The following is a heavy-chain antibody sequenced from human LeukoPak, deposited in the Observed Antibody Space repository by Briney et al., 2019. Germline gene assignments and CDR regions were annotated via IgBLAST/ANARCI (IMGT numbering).Heavy chain of an antibody. CDR3: ARGAPGVVAFDH. J-gene: IGHJ4*02. CDR1: GFTVSINY. Sequence: GGSLRLSCAASGFTVSINYMNWVRQAPGKGLEWVSVIYSGGGTNYGDSVRGRFTVSRDDSKQTVYLQMNSLRREDTAIYYCARGAPGVVAFDHWGQGALVTVSS. V-gene: IGHV3-53*05. CDR2: IYSGGGT. D-gene: IGHD3-22*01.